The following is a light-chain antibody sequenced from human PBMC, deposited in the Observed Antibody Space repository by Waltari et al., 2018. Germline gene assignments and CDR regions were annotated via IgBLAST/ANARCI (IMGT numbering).Light chain of an antibody. V-gene: IGLV2-23*02. CDR1: SRDGGHYNL. J-gene: IGLJ3*02. CDR2: KIS. CDR3: CSYAGGGFWV. Sequence: SALTQPAYVSGSPGHSLTLSRTGTSRDGGHYNLCSWFRQHPGQPPKLVVYKISRRPSGVSDRFSGSKSGNTASLTISGLHLEDEADYYCCSYAGGGFWVFGGGTKLTVL.